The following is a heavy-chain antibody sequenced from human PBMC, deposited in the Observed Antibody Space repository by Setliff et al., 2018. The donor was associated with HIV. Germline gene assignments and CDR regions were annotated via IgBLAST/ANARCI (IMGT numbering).Heavy chain of an antibody. V-gene: IGHV4-61*09. D-gene: IGHD3-3*01. J-gene: IGHJ5*02. CDR1: GGSISSGSYY. CDR3: ARRHYDFWSGYYNWFDP. Sequence: PSETLSLTCTVSGGSISSGSYYWSWIRQPAGKGLEWIGHIYTSGSTNYNPFLKSRVTISVDTSKNQFSLKLSSVTAADTAVYYCARRHYDFWSGYYNWFDPWGQGTLVTVSS. CDR2: IYTSGST.